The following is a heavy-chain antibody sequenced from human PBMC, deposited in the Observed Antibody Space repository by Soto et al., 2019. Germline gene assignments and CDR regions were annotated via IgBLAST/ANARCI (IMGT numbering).Heavy chain of an antibody. CDR1: GGSISGGGYY. CDR2: INHSGST. D-gene: IGHD4-17*01. V-gene: IGHV4-34*01. J-gene: IGHJ6*02. Sequence: SETLSLTCTVSGGSISGGGYYWSWIRQPPGKGLEWIGEINHSGSTNYNPSLKSRVTISVDTSKNQFSLKLSSVTAADTAVYYCARGLMTTVTTLFRDYYYYYGMDVWGQGTTVTVSS. CDR3: ARGLMTTVTTLFRDYYYYYGMDV.